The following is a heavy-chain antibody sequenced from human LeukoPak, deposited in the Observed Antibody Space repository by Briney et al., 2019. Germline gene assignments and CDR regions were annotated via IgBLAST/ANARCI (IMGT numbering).Heavy chain of an antibody. J-gene: IGHJ4*02. V-gene: IGHV3-21*01. Sequence: PGGSLRLSCAASGFTFSSYGMHWVRQAPGKGLEWVSSISSSSSYIYYADSVKGRFTISRDNAKNSLYLQMNSLRAEDTAVYYCARGAYSSGWAYFDHWGQGTLVTVSS. CDR3: ARGAYSSGWAYFDH. CDR1: GFTFSSYG. D-gene: IGHD6-19*01. CDR2: ISSSSSYI.